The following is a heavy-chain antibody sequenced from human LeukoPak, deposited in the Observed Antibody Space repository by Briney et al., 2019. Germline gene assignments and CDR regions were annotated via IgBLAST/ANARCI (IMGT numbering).Heavy chain of an antibody. J-gene: IGHJ4*02. CDR1: GFTVSSNY. Sequence: PGGSLRLSCAASGFTVSSNYMSWVRQAPGKGLEWVSVIYSGGSTYYADSVKGRFTTSRDNSKNTLYLQMNSLRAEDTAVYYCARDDYYGSGSYKSAFDYWGQGTLVTVSS. CDR2: IYSGGST. D-gene: IGHD3-10*01. V-gene: IGHV3-66*01. CDR3: ARDDYYGSGSYKSAFDY.